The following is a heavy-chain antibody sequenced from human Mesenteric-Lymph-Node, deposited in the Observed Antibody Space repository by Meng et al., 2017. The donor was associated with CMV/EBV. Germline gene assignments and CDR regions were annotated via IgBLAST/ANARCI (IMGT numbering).Heavy chain of an antibody. V-gene: IGHV3-23*01. CDR2: ISASGGSR. CDR3: AKDPEGY. CDR1: GFNFLNYA. J-gene: IGHJ4*02. Sequence: EVQLLESGGGLAQPGGSLRVSCAVSGFNFLNYAMTWIRQAPGKGLEWVSTISASGGSRYYADSVQGRFSVSRDNYKNTLYLQMNSLRAEDTAVYYCAKDPEGYWGQGTLVTASS.